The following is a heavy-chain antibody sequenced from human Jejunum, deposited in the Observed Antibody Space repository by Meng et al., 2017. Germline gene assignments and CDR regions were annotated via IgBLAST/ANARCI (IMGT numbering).Heavy chain of an antibody. D-gene: IGHD1/OR15-1a*01. CDR1: GFIFRDYA. CDR3: ARPRGTGENGIRYFDY. Sequence: GESLKISCAASGFIFRDYAIHWVRQAPGKGLEWVAVISHDGGHEYYADSVKGRFTISRDNSKNTVFLQMNSLRGEETAVYYCARPRGTGENGIRYFDYWGQGTLVTVSS. CDR2: ISHDGGHE. V-gene: IGHV3-30*04. J-gene: IGHJ4*02.